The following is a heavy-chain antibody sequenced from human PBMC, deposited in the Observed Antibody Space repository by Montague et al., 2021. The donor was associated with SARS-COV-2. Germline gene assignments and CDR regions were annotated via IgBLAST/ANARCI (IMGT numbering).Heavy chain of an antibody. CDR3: ARMPYDILTGSGYYGMDV. V-gene: IGHV2-70*01. CDR1: GFSLSTSGMC. J-gene: IGHJ6*02. D-gene: IGHD3-9*01. CDR2: IDWDDAE. Sequence: PALVKPTQTLTLTCTFSGFSLSTSGMCVSWIRQPPGKALEWLALIDWDDAEYYSTSLKTRLTISKDTSKNQVVLTMTNMDPVDTATYYCARMPYDILTGSGYYGMDVWGQGTTVTVSS.